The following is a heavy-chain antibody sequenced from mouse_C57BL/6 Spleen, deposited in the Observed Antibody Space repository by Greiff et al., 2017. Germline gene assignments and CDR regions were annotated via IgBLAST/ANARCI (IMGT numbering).Heavy chain of an antibody. D-gene: IGHD1-1*02. J-gene: IGHJ4*01. CDR2: IDPENGNT. V-gene: IGHV14-3*01. Sequence: VQLQQSVAELVRPGASVKLSCTASGFNIKNSYMHWVKQRPEQGLEWIGRIDPENGNTTYAPTFQGKATITEDTSSNTAYLQLSSLTSEDTAIYYGARDDGGSYGYAMDDWGQGTSVTVSS. CDR1: GFNIKNSY. CDR3: ARDDGGSYGYAMDD.